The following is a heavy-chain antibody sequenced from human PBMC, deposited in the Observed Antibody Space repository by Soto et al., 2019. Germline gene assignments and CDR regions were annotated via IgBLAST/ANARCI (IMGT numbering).Heavy chain of an antibody. CDR2: TYYRSKWYN. J-gene: IGHJ6*02. V-gene: IGHV6-1*01. CDR3: ARDRDYYDSSGYRELLSYGMDV. D-gene: IGHD3-22*01. Sequence: SQTLSLTCVISGDSVSSNSAAWNWIRQSPSRGLEWLGRTYYRSKWYNDYAVSVKSRITINPDTSKNQFSLQLNSVTPEDTAVYYCARDRDYYDSSGYRELLSYGMDVWGQGTTVTVSS. CDR1: GDSVSSNSAA.